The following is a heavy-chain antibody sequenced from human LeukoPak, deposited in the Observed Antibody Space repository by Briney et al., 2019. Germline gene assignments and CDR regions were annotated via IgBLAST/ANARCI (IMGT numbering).Heavy chain of an antibody. CDR3: TRRYNYDSSGYYYVRDAFDI. D-gene: IGHD3-22*01. V-gene: IGHV3-49*04. CDR1: GFTVSSNY. Sequence: GGSLRLSCAASGFTVSSNYMSWVRQAPGKGLEWVGFIRSKAYGGTTKNAASVKGRFTISRDDSRSIAYLQMNSLKTEDTAVYYCTRRYNYDSSGYYYVRDAFDIWGQGTMVTVSS. CDR2: IRSKAYGGTT. J-gene: IGHJ3*02.